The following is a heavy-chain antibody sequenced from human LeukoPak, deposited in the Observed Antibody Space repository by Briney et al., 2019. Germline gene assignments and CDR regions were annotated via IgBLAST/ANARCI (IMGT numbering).Heavy chain of an antibody. Sequence: SGTLSLTCTVSGGSISTYYWSWIRQPPGKGLEWIGYIYYSGGTNYNPSLKSRVTISVDTSKSQFSLRLSSVTAADTAVYYCARRGITGAFDYWGQGTLVTVSS. CDR2: IYYSGGT. CDR3: ARRGITGAFDY. D-gene: IGHD1-20*01. J-gene: IGHJ4*02. V-gene: IGHV4-59*08. CDR1: GGSISTYY.